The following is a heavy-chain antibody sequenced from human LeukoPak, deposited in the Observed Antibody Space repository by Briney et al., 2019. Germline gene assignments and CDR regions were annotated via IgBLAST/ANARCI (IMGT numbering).Heavy chain of an antibody. CDR1: GGTFSSYA. CDR3: ASRKDIVVVPAAINYYYYMDV. D-gene: IGHD2-2*01. V-gene: IGHV1-69*13. Sequence: GASVEVSCKASGGTFSSYAISWVRQAPGQGLEWMGGIIPIFGTANYAQKFQGRVTITADESTSTAYMELSSLRSEDTAVYYCASRKDIVVVPAAINYYYYMDVWGKGTTVTVSS. CDR2: IIPIFGTA. J-gene: IGHJ6*03.